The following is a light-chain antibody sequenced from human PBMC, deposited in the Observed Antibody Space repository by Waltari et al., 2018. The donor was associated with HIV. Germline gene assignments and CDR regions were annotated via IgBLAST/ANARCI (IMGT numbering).Light chain of an antibody. J-gene: IGKJ5*01. CDR1: QSVGSS. V-gene: IGKV3-15*01. Sequence: EIVMTQSPATLSVSPGERATLSCRASQSVGSSLAWYQQKPGQAPRLLMYGASTRATGVPARFSGSGSGTEFTLTISSLQSEDFAVYYCQQNHDWPPTTFGQGTRLEIK. CDR3: QQNHDWPPTT. CDR2: GAS.